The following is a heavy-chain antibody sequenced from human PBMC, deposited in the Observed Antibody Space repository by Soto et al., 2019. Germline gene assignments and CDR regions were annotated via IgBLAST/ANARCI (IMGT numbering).Heavy chain of an antibody. J-gene: IGHJ6*01. CDR1: GFTFSKYW. D-gene: IGHD3-10*01. CDR3: ASERFGMYAMDV. V-gene: IGHV3-74*01. Sequence: EVQLVESGGGLVQPGGSLRLSCAASGFTFSKYWVHWVRHVPGKGLVWVSRINGDGSGTIYADSVEGRITISRDNAKSMVYLQMNTLRAEDTAVYYCASERFGMYAMDVW. CDR2: INGDGSGT.